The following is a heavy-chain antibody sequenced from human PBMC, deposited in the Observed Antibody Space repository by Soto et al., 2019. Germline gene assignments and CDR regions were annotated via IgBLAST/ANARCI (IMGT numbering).Heavy chain of an antibody. CDR1: GYTFTSYY. CDR2: INPSGGST. J-gene: IGHJ6*02. V-gene: IGHV1-46*01. Sequence: ASVKVSCKASGYTFTSYYMHWVRQAPGQGLEWMGIINPSGGSTSYAQKFQGRVTMTRDTSTSTVYRELSSLRSEDTAVYYCARDHGITIFGVVSGYYYYGMDVWGQGTTVTVSS. D-gene: IGHD3-3*01. CDR3: ARDHGITIFGVVSGYYYYGMDV.